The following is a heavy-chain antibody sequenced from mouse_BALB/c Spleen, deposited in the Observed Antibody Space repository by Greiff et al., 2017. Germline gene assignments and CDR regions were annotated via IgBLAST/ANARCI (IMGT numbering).Heavy chain of an antibody. D-gene: IGHD1-1*01. CDR2: INSNGGST. J-gene: IGHJ1*01. V-gene: IGHV5-6-3*01. CDR3: ARDYGWYFDV. CDR1: GFTFSSYG. Sequence: EVHLVESGGGLVQPGGSLKLSCAASGFTFSSYGMSWVRQTPDKRLELVATINSNGGSTYYPDSVKGRFTISRDNAKNTLYLQMSSLKSEDTAMYYCARDYGWYFDVWGAGTTVTVSS.